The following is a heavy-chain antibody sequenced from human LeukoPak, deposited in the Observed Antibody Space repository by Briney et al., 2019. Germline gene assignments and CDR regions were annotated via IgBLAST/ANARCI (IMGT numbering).Heavy chain of an antibody. CDR2: INPNSGGT. CDR3: ARGHYYYYYMDV. Sequence: ASVKVSXKASGYTFTGYYMHWMRQAPGQGLEWMGRINPNSGGTNYAQKFQGRVTMTRDTSISTAYMELSRLRSDDTAVYYCARGHYYYYYMDVWGKGTTVTVSS. J-gene: IGHJ6*03. CDR1: GYTFTGYY. V-gene: IGHV1-2*06.